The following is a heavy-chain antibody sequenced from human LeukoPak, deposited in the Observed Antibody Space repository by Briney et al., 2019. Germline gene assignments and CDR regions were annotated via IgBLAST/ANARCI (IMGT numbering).Heavy chain of an antibody. CDR2: ILYVGSSK. D-gene: IGHD3-10*01. Sequence: ARSLRLSCAAAGFTFSNNVIHCDRHLPRNGLEWVSLILYVGSSKYYADSVRARFTISRDNPKNTLYLHMNRLRAEDTAVYYCARYSGEYGLDYGAQGPLDTASS. J-gene: IGHJ4*02. CDR3: ARYSGEYGLDY. CDR1: GFTFSNNV. V-gene: IGHV3-30*02.